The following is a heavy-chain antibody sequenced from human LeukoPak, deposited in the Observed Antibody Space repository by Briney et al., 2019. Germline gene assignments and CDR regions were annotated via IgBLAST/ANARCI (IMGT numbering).Heavy chain of an antibody. J-gene: IGHJ4*02. Sequence: SETLSLTCTVSGGSISSHYWSWIRQPAGKGLEWIGRIYISGSTNYNPSLKSRVTMSVDTSKNQFSLRLTSVTAADTAVYYCARDGYSSGWYDYWGQGTLVTVSS. CDR3: ARDGYSSGWYDY. V-gene: IGHV4-4*07. CDR1: GGSISSHY. D-gene: IGHD6-19*01. CDR2: IYISGST.